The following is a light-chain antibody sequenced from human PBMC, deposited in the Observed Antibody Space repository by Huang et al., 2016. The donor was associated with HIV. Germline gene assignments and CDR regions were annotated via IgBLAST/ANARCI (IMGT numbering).Light chain of an antibody. CDR1: QDISNY. J-gene: IGKJ1*01. Sequence: DIQMTQSPSSLSASVGDRVTITCEANQDISNYLNWYQQKPGKVPKLLIYDASNLETGVSSRFSGSGSGTDFTFTISSLQPEDIATYYCQHYDNLRTFGQGTKVEIK. CDR2: DAS. CDR3: QHYDNLRT. V-gene: IGKV1-33*01.